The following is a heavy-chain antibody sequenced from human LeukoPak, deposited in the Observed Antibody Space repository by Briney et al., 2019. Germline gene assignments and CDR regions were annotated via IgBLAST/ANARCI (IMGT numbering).Heavy chain of an antibody. J-gene: IGHJ6*02. CDR2: INTDGSTT. V-gene: IGHV3-74*01. D-gene: IGHD6-19*01. CDR3: ARVCPPGGRQWLVPYGMDV. Sequence: PGGSLRLSCAASGFRFSSYWMHWVRQAPGKGLVWVSRINTDGSTTSYADSVKGRFTISRDTAKNILYLQMNSLRAEDTAVYYCARVCPPGGRQWLVPYGMDVWGQGTAVTVSS. CDR1: GFRFSSYW.